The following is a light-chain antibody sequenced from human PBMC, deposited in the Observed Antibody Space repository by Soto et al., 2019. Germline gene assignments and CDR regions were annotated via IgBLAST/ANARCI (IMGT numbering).Light chain of an antibody. Sequence: DIVLTQSPGTLSLSPGERATISCRASQSVSSSYLAWYQQKTGQAPRLLIYGASIRATGIPDRFSGSGSGTDFTLTISRLEPEDFAVYYCQQYGSSMYTFGQGTKLEIK. CDR2: GAS. V-gene: IGKV3-20*01. CDR3: QQYGSSMYT. CDR1: QSVSSSY. J-gene: IGKJ2*01.